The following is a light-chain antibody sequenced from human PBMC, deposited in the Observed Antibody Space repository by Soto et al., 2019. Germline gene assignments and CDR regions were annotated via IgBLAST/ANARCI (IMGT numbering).Light chain of an antibody. V-gene: IGKV1-39*01. CDR3: QQSFSTPPT. CDR1: QRISTY. CDR2: AAS. Sequence: DIHITRSPSSRSSSVLYRWTITCLASQRISTYLNWYQQKPGQAPKLLIYAASSPQSGVPSRFSGSGSGTDFTLTISSLQPEDFASYYCQQSFSTPPTFGQGTKVDIK. J-gene: IGKJ1*01.